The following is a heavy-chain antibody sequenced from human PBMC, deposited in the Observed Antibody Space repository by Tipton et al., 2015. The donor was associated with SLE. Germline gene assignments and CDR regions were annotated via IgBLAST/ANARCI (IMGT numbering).Heavy chain of an antibody. CDR3: ATTLKYYDSSDYDVGSFDY. CDR1: GYTFSTYW. CDR2: IYPGDSDT. D-gene: IGHD3-22*01. J-gene: IGHJ4*02. V-gene: IGHV5-51*01. Sequence: VQLVQSGAEVKQPGESLKISCEASGYTFSTYWATWVRQTPGEGLVWMGTIYPGDSDTKYNPSFQGRVNISADKSTNTAYLQWGSLRATDTAIYYCATTLKYYDSSDYDVGSFDYWGQGTLVTVSS.